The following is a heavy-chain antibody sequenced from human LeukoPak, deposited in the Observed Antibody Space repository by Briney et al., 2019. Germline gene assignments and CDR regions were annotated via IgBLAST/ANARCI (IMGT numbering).Heavy chain of an antibody. Sequence: PSETLSLTCTVSGGSTRSIYYYWGWIRQPPEKGLEWIGSIIYSGTTHYDPSLRSRVTISVDTSKSQFSLRLTSVTAADTAVYYCARDFGDHRIDYWGQGTLVTVSS. CDR3: ARDFGDHRIDY. D-gene: IGHD4-17*01. V-gene: IGHV4-39*01. CDR1: GGSTRSIYYY. J-gene: IGHJ4*02. CDR2: IIYSGTT.